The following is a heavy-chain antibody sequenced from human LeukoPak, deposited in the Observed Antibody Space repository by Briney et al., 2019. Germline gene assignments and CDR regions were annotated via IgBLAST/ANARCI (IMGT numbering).Heavy chain of an antibody. CDR3: AKGRYYDISTGYLHEYFQH. CDR2: ITWDGGGA. V-gene: IGHV3-43*01. Sequence: PGGSLRLSCAASGFTFDDYTLHWVRQAPGKGLEWVSLITWDGGGAYYADSVRGRFTISRDNSNNSLYLQMNSLRTEDTALYYCAKGRYYDISTGYLHEYFQHWGQGTLVTVSS. J-gene: IGHJ1*01. D-gene: IGHD3-9*01. CDR1: GFTFDDYT.